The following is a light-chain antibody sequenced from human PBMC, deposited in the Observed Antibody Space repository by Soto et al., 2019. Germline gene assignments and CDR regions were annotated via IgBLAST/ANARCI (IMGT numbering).Light chain of an antibody. CDR3: QQYGTSPLT. CDR1: QSVSSY. J-gene: IGKJ5*01. CDR2: GAS. V-gene: IGKV3-20*01. Sequence: EIMMTHSPATLAVSQWEWAALSCMASQSVSSYLAWYQQKPGQAPRFLIYGASSMATGIPDRFSGSGSGTDFTLTISRLEPEDFAVYYCQQYGTSPLTFGQGTRLENK.